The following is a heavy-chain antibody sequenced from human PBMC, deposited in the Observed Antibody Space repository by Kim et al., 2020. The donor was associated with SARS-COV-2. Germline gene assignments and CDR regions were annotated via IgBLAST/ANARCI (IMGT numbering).Heavy chain of an antibody. Sequence: GGSLRLSCAASGFTFSSYAMSCVRQAPGKGLEWVSAISGSGGSTYYADSVQGRFTISRDNSKNTLYLQMNSLRAEDTAVYYCAKDRGTMVRGKYDYWGQGTLVTVSS. CDR1: GFTFSSYA. J-gene: IGHJ4*02. V-gene: IGHV3-23*01. CDR2: ISGSGGST. D-gene: IGHD3-10*01. CDR3: AKDRGTMVRGKYDY.